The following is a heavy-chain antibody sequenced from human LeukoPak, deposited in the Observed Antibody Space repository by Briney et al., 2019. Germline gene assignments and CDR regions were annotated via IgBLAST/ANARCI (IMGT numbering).Heavy chain of an antibody. D-gene: IGHD5-18*01. CDR3: ARDRRGGYSYADWFDP. CDR1: GGSISSSTYY. Sequence: SETLSLTCTVSGGSISSSTYYWGWIRQPPGKGLEWIGSIYYSGSTYYNPSLKSRVTISVDTSKNQFSLKLSSVTAADTAVYYCARDRRGGYSYADWFDPWGQGTLVTVSS. J-gene: IGHJ5*02. CDR2: IYYSGST. V-gene: IGHV4-39*07.